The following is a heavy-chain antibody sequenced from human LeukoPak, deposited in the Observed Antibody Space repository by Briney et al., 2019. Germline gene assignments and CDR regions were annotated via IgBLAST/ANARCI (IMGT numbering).Heavy chain of an antibody. D-gene: IGHD5-12*01. CDR1: GLIFDDYT. CDR2: ISRNGAVT. J-gene: IGHJ4*02. CDR3: ARVTSGYDPYLDY. Sequence: GGSLRLSCAASGLIFDDYTMHWVRQAPGKGLEWVSLISRNGAVTKYADSVRGRFTISRDNAKNSLYLQMNSLRAEDTAVYYCARVTSGYDPYLDYWGQGTLVTVSS. V-gene: IGHV3-43*01.